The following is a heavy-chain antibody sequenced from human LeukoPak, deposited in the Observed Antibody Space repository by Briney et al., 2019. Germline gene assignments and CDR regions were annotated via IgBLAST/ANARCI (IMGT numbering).Heavy chain of an antibody. J-gene: IGHJ3*02. CDR1: GFTYSSYG. CDR3: AKGSREWELLDAFDI. D-gene: IGHD1-26*01. Sequence: GGSLRLSCTASGFTYSSYGMTWVRQAPGKGLEWVSGISGSGSRTDYADSVKGRFTISRDNAKNTLYLQMNSLRAEDTAAYYCAKGSREWELLDAFDIWGQGSMVTVSS. V-gene: IGHV3-23*01. CDR2: ISGSGSRT.